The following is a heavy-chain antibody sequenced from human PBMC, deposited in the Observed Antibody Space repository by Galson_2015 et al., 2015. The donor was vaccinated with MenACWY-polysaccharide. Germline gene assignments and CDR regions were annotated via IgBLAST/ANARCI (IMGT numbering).Heavy chain of an antibody. Sequence: SLRLSCAGSGVTLSNYGMSWVRQAPGKGLEWVSVISDRGDSTHYADSAKGRFTVSRDNSRNTLYLQMNRLRGDDTAVYFCARGSDNRKYLCGWGTGATVIAAS. CDR2: ISDRGDST. D-gene: IGHD2/OR15-2a*01. CDR3: ARGSDNRKYLCG. CDR1: GVTLSNYG. J-gene: IGHJ6*03. V-gene: IGHV3-23*01.